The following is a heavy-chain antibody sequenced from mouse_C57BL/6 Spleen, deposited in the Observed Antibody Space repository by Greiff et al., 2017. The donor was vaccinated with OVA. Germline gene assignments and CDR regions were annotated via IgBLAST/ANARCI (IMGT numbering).Heavy chain of an antibody. Sequence: QVQLQQSGAELAKPGASVKLSCKASGYTFTSYWMHWVKQRPGQGLEWIGYINPSSGYTKYNQKFKDKATLTADESSSTAYMQLSSLTYADSAVYYCARNYGSSSYYFDYWGQGTTLTVSS. D-gene: IGHD1-1*01. CDR1: GYTFTSYW. J-gene: IGHJ2*01. V-gene: IGHV1-7*01. CDR2: INPSSGYT. CDR3: ARNYGSSSYYFDY.